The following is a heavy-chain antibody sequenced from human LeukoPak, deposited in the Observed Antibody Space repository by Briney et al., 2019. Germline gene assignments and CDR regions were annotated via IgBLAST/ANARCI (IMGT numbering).Heavy chain of an antibody. J-gene: IGHJ4*02. D-gene: IGHD2-15*01. CDR3: ARADCSGGSCLPDY. V-gene: IGHV3-13*01. CDR1: GFTFSSYD. Sequence: GGSLRLSCAASGFTFSSYDMHWVRQATGKGLEWVSAIGTAGDTYYPGSVKGRFTISRENAKNSLYLQMNSLRAGDTAVYYCARADCSGGSCLPDYWGQGTLVTVSS. CDR2: IGTAGDT.